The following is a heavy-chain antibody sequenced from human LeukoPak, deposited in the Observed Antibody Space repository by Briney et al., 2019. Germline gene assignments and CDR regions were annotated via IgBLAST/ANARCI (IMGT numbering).Heavy chain of an antibody. CDR2: INPNSGGT. Sequence: ASVKVSCKASGGTFSSYAISWVRQAPGQGLEWMGWINPNSGGTNYAQKLQGRVTMTTDTSTSTAYMELRSLRSDDTAVYYCARGYSGYDELYNWFDPWGQGTLVTVSS. D-gene: IGHD5-12*01. CDR3: ARGYSGYDELYNWFDP. CDR1: GGTFSSYA. V-gene: IGHV1-18*01. J-gene: IGHJ5*02.